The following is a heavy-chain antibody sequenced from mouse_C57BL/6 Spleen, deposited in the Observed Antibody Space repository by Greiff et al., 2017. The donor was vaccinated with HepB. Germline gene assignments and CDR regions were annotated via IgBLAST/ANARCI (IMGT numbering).Heavy chain of an antibody. J-gene: IGHJ3*01. V-gene: IGHV10-1*01. D-gene: IGHD3-2*02. Sequence: EVKLVESGGGLVQPKGSLKLSCAASGFSFNTYAMNWVRQAPGKGLEWVARIRSKSNNYATYYADSVKDRFTISRDDSESMLYLQMNNLKTEDTAMYYCVRHQSSAWFAYWGQGTLVTVSA. CDR2: IRSKSNNYAT. CDR3: VRHQSSAWFAY. CDR1: GFSFNTYA.